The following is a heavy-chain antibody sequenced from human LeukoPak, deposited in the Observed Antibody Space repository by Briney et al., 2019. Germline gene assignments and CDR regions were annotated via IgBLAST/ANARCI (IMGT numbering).Heavy chain of an antibody. CDR1: GYSFTSYW. D-gene: IGHD1-26*01. V-gene: IGHV5-51*01. J-gene: IGHJ3*02. CDR2: IYPGDSDT. Sequence: GESLKISCKGSGYSFTSYWIGWVRQMPGKGLEWMGIIYPGDSDTRYSPSFQGQVTISADKSISTAYLQWSSLKAPDTAMYYCASSAQGEVGATTHDAFDIWGQGTMVTVSS. CDR3: ASSAQGEVGATTHDAFDI.